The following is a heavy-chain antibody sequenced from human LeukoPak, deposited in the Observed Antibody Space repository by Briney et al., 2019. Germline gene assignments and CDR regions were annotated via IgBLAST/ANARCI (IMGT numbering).Heavy chain of an antibody. V-gene: IGHV1-8*01. CDR3: AKDDDWGRYKH. J-gene: IGHJ1*01. Sequence: ASVKVSCKASGYTFTSYDINWVRQATGQGLEWMGWMNPNSDNTDYAQKFQGRVTMTRNTSISTAYMELSSLRSEDTAVYYCAKDDDWGRYKHWGQGTLVTVSS. CDR1: GYTFTSYD. CDR2: MNPNSDNT. D-gene: IGHD3-16*01.